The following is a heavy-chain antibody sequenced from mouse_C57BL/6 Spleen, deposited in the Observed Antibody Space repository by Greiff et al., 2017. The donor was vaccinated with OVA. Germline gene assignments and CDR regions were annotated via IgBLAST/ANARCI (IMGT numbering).Heavy chain of an antibody. Sequence: QVQLQQPVAELVKPGASVKLSCKASGYTFTSYWMQWVKQRPGQGLEWIGEIDPSDSNTNYNHKFKGKATLTVDTSSSTAYMQLSSLTSEDSAVYYCARSGLFTTVVGYWGQGTLVTVSA. CDR1: GYTFTSYW. V-gene: IGHV1-50*01. J-gene: IGHJ3*01. D-gene: IGHD1-1*01. CDR2: IDPSDSNT. CDR3: ARSGLFTTVVGY.